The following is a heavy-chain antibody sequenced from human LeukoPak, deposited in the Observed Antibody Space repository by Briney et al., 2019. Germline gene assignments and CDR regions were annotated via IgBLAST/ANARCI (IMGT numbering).Heavy chain of an antibody. V-gene: IGHV3-30*04. D-gene: IGHD6-13*01. CDR1: GFTFSSYA. Sequence: GGSLRLSCAASGFTFSSYAMYWVRQAPGKGPEWVAVISYDGSNKYYADSVKGRFTISRDNSKNTLYLQMNSLRAEDTAVYYCARDVEDSSSWWARDYYYGMDVWGKGTTVTVSS. J-gene: IGHJ6*04. CDR3: ARDVEDSSSWWARDYYYGMDV. CDR2: ISYDGSNK.